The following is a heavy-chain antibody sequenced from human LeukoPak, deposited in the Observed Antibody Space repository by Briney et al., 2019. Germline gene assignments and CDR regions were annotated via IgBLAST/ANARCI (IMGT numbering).Heavy chain of an antibody. V-gene: IGHV4-4*02. J-gene: IGHJ3*02. Sequence: SETLSLTCAVSGGSISSINWWIWVRQPPGKGLEWIGEIYHSGSTNYNPSLKSRVTISVDKSKNQFSLRLSPVTAADTAVYYCASSGHTPPGAFDIWGQGTMVTVSS. CDR1: GGSISSINW. CDR2: IYHSGST. D-gene: IGHD2-15*01. CDR3: ASSGHTPPGAFDI.